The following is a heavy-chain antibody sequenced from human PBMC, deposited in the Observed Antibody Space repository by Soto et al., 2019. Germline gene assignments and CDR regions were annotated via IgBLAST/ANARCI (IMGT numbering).Heavy chain of an antibody. Sequence: TSETLSLTCTVSGGSISSSSSYWGWIRQPPGKGLEWIGCIHYLGHTYYNPSLRSRLTISVDRSKNQFTLQLTSVAAEDTAVYYCATSYGNAWYTYWGQGTQVTVSS. D-gene: IGHD6-13*01. CDR1: GGSISSSSSY. CDR2: IHYLGHT. CDR3: ATSYGNAWYTY. J-gene: IGHJ4*02. V-gene: IGHV4-39*01.